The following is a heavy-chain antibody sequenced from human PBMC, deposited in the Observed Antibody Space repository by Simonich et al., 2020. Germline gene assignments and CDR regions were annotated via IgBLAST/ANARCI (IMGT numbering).Heavy chain of an antibody. CDR1: GFTFSSYW. V-gene: IGHV3-7*01. CDR2: IKQDGSEK. J-gene: IGHJ6*03. Sequence: EVQLVESGGGLVQPGGSLRLSCAASGFTFSSYWMSWVRQAPGKGLEWVANIKQDGSEKYYVDAVKGRFTISRDNAKNSLYLQMNRLRAEDTAVYYCARDGPGTAYYYYKDVWGKGTTVTASS. CDR3: ARDGPGTAYYYYKDV. D-gene: IGHD3-10*01.